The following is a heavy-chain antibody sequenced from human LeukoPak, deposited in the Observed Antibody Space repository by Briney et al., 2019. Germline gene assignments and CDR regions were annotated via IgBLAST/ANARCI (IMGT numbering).Heavy chain of an antibody. V-gene: IGHV4-61*02. CDR1: GGSISSGSYY. J-gene: IGHJ3*02. D-gene: IGHD5-24*01. CDR3: ARGSSSGKMATMSAFDI. Sequence: PSETLSLTCTVSGGSISSGSYYWSWIRQPAGKGLEWIGRIYTSGSTNYNPSLKSRVTISVDRSKNQFSLKLSSVTAADTAVYYCARGSSSGKMATMSAFDIWGQGTMVTVSS. CDR2: IYTSGST.